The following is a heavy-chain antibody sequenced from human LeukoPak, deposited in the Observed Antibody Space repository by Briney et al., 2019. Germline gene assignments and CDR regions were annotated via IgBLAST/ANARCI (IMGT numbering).Heavy chain of an antibody. Sequence: SVKVSCKASGGTFSSYAISWVRQAPGQGLEWMGRIIPILGIANYAQKFQGRVTITADKSTSTAYMELSSLRSEDTAVYYCARSPSYEVVPSNWFDPWGQGTLVTVSS. V-gene: IGHV1-69*04. J-gene: IGHJ5*02. CDR2: IIPILGIA. CDR3: ARSPSYEVVPSNWFDP. CDR1: GGTFSSYA. D-gene: IGHD2-2*01.